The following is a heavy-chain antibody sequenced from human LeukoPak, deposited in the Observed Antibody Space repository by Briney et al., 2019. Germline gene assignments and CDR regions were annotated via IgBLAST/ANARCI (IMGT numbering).Heavy chain of an antibody. CDR2: ISRNGGST. J-gene: IGHJ4*02. CDR3: AKVTVGATFAFDY. V-gene: IGHV3-23*01. Sequence: GGSLRVSCAASGFTFSNFAMSWVRQAPGKGLEWVSTISRNGGSTYYTDSVKGRFTISRDNSKNILYLQMNSLLADDTAVYFCAKVTVGATFAFDYWGQGTLVTVSS. D-gene: IGHD1-26*01. CDR1: GFTFSNFA.